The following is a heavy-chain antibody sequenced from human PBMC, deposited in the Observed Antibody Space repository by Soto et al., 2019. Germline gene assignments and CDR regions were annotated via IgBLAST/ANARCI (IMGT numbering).Heavy chain of an antibody. D-gene: IGHD3-10*01. CDR3: APWFGAFDP. CDR1: GFTFETYG. CDR2: ISYDGSNK. J-gene: IGHJ5*02. Sequence: QPGGSLRLSCAASGFTFETYGMHWVRQAPGKGLEWMAVISYDGSNKYYADSVKGRFTISRDNSKNTLYMQMNSLRAEDTAVYYCAPWFGAFDPWGQGTLVTVSS. V-gene: IGHV3-30*03.